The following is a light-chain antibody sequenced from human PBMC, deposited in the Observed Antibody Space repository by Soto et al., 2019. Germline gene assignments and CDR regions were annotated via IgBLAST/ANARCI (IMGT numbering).Light chain of an antibody. J-gene: IGKJ2*01. Sequence: DIQMTQSPSSLSASVGDRVIVTCRARQKIGKDLYWYQQKPGGAPKLLIYGASNLLRGGPSRFSGFGSGTDFTLTISRVQPEDSASYYWQQSYSTPPYTFGQGTRVEVK. V-gene: IGKV1-39*01. CDR2: GAS. CDR3: QQSYSTPPYT. CDR1: QKIGKD.